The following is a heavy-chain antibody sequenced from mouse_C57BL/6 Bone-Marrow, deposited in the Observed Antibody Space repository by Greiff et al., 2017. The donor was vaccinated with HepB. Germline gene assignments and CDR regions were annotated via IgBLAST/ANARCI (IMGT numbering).Heavy chain of an antibody. V-gene: IGHV5-6*02. CDR3: ARHHSAYYRNDAMDY. CDR1: GFTFSSYG. J-gene: IGHJ4*01. CDR2: ISSGGSYT. Sequence: EVKLVESGGDLVKPGVSLKLSCEASGFTFSSYGMSWVRQTPDKRLEWVATISSGGSYTYYPDSVKGRFTISRYKDKNTLYLQMSSLKSDETALYYCARHHSAYYRNDAMDYWGQGSSNTVSS. D-gene: IGHD2-5*01.